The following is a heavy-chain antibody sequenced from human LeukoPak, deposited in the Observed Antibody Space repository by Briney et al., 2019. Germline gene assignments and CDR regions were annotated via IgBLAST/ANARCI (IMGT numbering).Heavy chain of an antibody. D-gene: IGHD4-17*01. CDR2: VYKSGTT. J-gene: IGHJ6*03. Sequence: SETLSLTCSVSRDYIRHIDYYWVWIRQPPGKGLEWIGNVYKSGTTSYNPSLSSRVTMSIDTSKSQFSLRVNSVTAADTAVYYCARHYDYGVLGNYYYYMDVWGKGTTVTISS. V-gene: IGHV4-39*01. CDR1: RDYIRHIDYY. CDR3: ARHYDYGVLGNYYYYMDV.